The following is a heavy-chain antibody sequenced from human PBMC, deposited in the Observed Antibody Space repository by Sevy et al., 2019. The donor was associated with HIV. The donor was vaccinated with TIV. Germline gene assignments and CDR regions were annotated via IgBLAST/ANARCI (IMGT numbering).Heavy chain of an antibody. CDR2: IAYDGSNK. CDR1: GFTFSSYA. V-gene: IGHV3-30-3*01. CDR3: AREGDDSSGYYLLGYYYGMDV. Sequence: GGSLRLSCAASGFTFSSYAMHWVRQAPGKGLEWVAVIAYDGSNKYYADSVKGRFTISRDNSKNTLYLQMNSLRAEDTAVYYCAREGDDSSGYYLLGYYYGMDVCGQGPTVTVSS. J-gene: IGHJ6*02. D-gene: IGHD3-22*01.